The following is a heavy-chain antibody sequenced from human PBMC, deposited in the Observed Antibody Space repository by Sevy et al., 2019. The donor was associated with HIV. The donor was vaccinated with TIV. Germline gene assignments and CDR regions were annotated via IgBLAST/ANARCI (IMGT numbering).Heavy chain of an antibody. CDR2: TIPDSDVT. V-gene: IGHV1-2*02. Sequence: ASVKVSCKTSGYKFTDYYIHWVRQAPGQRLEWLGWTIPDSDVTKCAQKFHGRVTMSKDRSTNTAYLELSGLRSDDTAVYFCARDQEYCSTSTNTCYSGLDSWGQGTLVTVSS. D-gene: IGHD2-2*01. CDR3: ARDQEYCSTSTNTCYSGLDS. CDR1: GYKFTDYY. J-gene: IGHJ4*02.